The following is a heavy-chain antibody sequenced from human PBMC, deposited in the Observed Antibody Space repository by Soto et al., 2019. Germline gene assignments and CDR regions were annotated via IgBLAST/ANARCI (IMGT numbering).Heavy chain of an antibody. V-gene: IGHV1-8*01. CDR1: GYTFTSYD. J-gene: IGHJ5*02. CDR3: ARERSAAGTGWFDP. CDR2: MNPNSGNT. Sequence: ASVKVSCKASGYTFTSYDINWVRQATGQGLEWMGWMNPNSGNTGYAQKFQGRVTMTRNTSISTAYMELSSLRSEDTAVYFCARERSAAGTGWFDPWGQGTLVTVS. D-gene: IGHD6-13*01.